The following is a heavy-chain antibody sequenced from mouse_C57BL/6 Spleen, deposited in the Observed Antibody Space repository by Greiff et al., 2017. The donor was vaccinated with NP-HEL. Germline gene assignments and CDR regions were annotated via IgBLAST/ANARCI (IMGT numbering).Heavy chain of an antibody. D-gene: IGHD1-1*01. CDR3: ALITKGSAY. Sequence: VQLQQSGAELVKPGASVKLSCTASGFNIKDYYMHWVKQRTEQGLEWIGRIDPEDGETKYAPKFQGKATITADTSSNTAYLQLSSQTSEDTAVYYCALITKGSAYWGQGTLVTVSA. J-gene: IGHJ3*01. CDR2: IDPEDGET. CDR1: GFNIKDYY. V-gene: IGHV14-2*01.